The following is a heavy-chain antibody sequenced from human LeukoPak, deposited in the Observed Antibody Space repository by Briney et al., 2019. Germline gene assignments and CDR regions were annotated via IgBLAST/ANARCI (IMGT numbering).Heavy chain of an antibody. Sequence: PGGSLRLSCAASGFTVSSSYMSWVRQAPGKGLEWVSVIYSGGSTNYSASVKGRFTISRDNSNNTPYLQMTSLRAEDTAVYYCASGDYYDSSGYNFDYWGQGTLDTVSS. CDR1: GFTVSSSY. CDR3: ASGDYYDSSGYNFDY. D-gene: IGHD3-22*01. CDR2: IYSGGST. J-gene: IGHJ4*02. V-gene: IGHV3-53*01.